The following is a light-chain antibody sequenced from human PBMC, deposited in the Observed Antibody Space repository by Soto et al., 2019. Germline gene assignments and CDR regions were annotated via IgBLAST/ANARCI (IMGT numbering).Light chain of an antibody. J-gene: IGLJ3*02. CDR2: SNN. Sequence: QSVLTQPPSASGTPGQRVTISCSGSSSNIGSNTVNWYQQLPGTAPKLLIYSNNQRPSRVPDRFSGSKSGTSASLAISGLQSEDEADYHCAAWDDSLNGWVFGGGTKLTVL. CDR3: AAWDDSLNGWV. CDR1: SSNIGSNT. V-gene: IGLV1-44*01.